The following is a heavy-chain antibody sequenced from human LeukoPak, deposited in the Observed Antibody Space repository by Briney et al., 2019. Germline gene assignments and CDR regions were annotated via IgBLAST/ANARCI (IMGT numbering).Heavy chain of an antibody. V-gene: IGHV3-7*01. CDR1: GFTFSSYW. D-gene: IGHD6-6*01. CDR3: AKDPTYSSSIARRYFDY. CDR2: IKQDGSEK. Sequence: GGSLRLSCAASGFTFSSYWMTWVRQAPGKGLEWVANIKQDGSEKYYVDSVRGRFTISRDNAQNSLSLQMNILTPQDTAVYYCAKDPTYSSSIARRYFDYWGQGTLVTVSS. J-gene: IGHJ4*02.